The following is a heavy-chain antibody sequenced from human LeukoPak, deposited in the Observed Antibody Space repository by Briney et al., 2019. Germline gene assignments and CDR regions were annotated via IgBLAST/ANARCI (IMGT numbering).Heavy chain of an antibody. CDR3: AKGATEGYYYYYGLDV. CDR2: INPKSGAT. J-gene: IGHJ6*02. Sequence: ASVKVSCKASGYTFTGYYMHWVRQAPGQGLEWMGWINPKSGATTYAQKFQDRVTLTRDTSINTAYMDLSGLTSDDTAVFYCAKGATEGYYYYYGLDVWAKGPRSPSP. CDR1: GYTFTGYY. V-gene: IGHV1-2*02.